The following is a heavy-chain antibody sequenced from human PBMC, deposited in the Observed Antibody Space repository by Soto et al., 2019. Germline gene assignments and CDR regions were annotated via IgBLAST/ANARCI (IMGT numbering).Heavy chain of an antibody. J-gene: IGHJ3*02. D-gene: IGHD1-26*01. Sequence: RASVKVSCKASGFTFTSSAVQWVRQARGQRLEWIGWIVVGSGNTNYAQKFQERVTITRDMSTSTAYMELSSLRSEDTAVYYCAAGGASDDAFDIWGQGTMVTVSS. V-gene: IGHV1-58*01. CDR3: AAGGASDDAFDI. CDR2: IVVGSGNT. CDR1: GFTFTSSA.